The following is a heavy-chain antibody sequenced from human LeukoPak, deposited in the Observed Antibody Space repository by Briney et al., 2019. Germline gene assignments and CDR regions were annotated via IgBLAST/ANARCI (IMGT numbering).Heavy chain of an antibody. CDR3: AREGCSGGSCYGMDV. J-gene: IGHJ6*04. D-gene: IGHD2-15*01. V-gene: IGHV3-30*04. CDR2: ISYDGSNK. Sequence: GESLRLSCAASGFTFSSYAMNWVRQTPGKGLEWVAVISYDGSNKYYADSVKGRFTISRDNSKNTLYLQMNSLRAEDTAVYYCAREGCSGGSCYGMDVWGKGTTVTVSS. CDR1: GFTFSSYA.